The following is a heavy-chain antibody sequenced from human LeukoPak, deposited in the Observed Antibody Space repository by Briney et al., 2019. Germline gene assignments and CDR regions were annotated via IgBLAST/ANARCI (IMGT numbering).Heavy chain of an antibody. D-gene: IGHD3-3*01. CDR1: GGSIISRNW. CDR3: ARDRGGFGARFDP. CDR2: ISHSGST. Sequence: PSGTLSLTCVVSGGSIISRNWWSWVRQAPGKGLEWIGEISHSGSTNYNPSLKSRVTMSVDTSKNQFSLKLSPVTAADTAVYYCARDRGGFGARFDPWGQGTLVTVSS. J-gene: IGHJ5*02. V-gene: IGHV4-4*02.